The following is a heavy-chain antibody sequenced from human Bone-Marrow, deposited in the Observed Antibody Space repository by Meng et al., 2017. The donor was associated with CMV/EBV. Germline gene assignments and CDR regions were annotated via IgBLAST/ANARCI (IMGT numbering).Heavy chain of an antibody. J-gene: IGHJ4*02. Sequence: ESLKISCAASGFTFSSYSMNWVRQAPGKGLEWIGSIYYSGSTYYNPSLKSRVTISVDTSKNQFSLKLSSVTAADTAVYYCAKYSGSYYAYYFDYWGQGTLVTGSS. CDR3: AKYSGSYYAYYFDY. V-gene: IGHV4-59*05. D-gene: IGHD1-26*01. CDR2: IYYSGST. CDR1: GFTFSSYS.